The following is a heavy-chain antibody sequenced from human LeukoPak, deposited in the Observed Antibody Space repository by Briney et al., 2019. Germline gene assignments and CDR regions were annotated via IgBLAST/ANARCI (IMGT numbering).Heavy chain of an antibody. CDR1: GGSISSGGYY. Sequence: SETLSLTCTVSGGSISSGGYYWSWIRQHPGKGLEWIGYIYYSGSTNYNPSLKSRVTMSIDTSKNQFSLKLSSVTAADTAVYYCASGYDRTIDYWGQGTLVTVSS. CDR3: ASGYDRTIDY. CDR2: IYYSGST. J-gene: IGHJ4*02. D-gene: IGHD5-12*01. V-gene: IGHV4-61*08.